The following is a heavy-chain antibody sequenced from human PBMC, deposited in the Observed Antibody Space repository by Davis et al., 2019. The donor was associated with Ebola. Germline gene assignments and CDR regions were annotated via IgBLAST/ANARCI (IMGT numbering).Heavy chain of an antibody. CDR3: ATTQWLREFDN. D-gene: IGHD6-19*01. CDR1: GFTVSSNH. J-gene: IGHJ4*02. Sequence: GESLKISCAASGFTVSSNHMSWVRQAPGKGLEWVSVIYDHSTAYADSVRGRFIISRDKSNNTHYLEMNSLRVDDTAVYYCATTQWLREFDNWGQGTLVTVSS. CDR2: IYDHST. V-gene: IGHV3-53*05.